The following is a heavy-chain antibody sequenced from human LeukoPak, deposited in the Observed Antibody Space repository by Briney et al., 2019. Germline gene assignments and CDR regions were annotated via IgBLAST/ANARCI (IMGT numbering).Heavy chain of an antibody. CDR2: INPNSGGT. CDR3: ARVTVYYYDSGGYSY. Sequence: ASVKVSCKASGYTFTGYYMHWVRQAPGQGLEWMGWINPNSGGTNYAQKFQGRVTMTRDTSISTAYMELSRLRSDDTAVYYCARVTVYYYDSGGYSYWGQGTLVTVSS. D-gene: IGHD3-22*01. V-gene: IGHV1-2*02. J-gene: IGHJ4*02. CDR1: GYTFTGYY.